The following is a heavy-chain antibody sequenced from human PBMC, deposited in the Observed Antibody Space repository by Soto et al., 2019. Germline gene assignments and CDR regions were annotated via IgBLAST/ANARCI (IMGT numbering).Heavy chain of an antibody. Sequence: ASVKVSCKATGYTFTSYGISWVRQPPGQELAGMGCISAYSGNTNYARKLQGRVTMTTDTSTSTAYMEVRSLRSDDTAVYYCARVKGRWELPYYYYYGMDVWGQGTTVTVSS. CDR1: GYTFTSYG. D-gene: IGHD1-26*01. CDR3: ARVKGRWELPYYYYYGMDV. V-gene: IGHV1-18*01. CDR2: ISAYSGNT. J-gene: IGHJ6*02.